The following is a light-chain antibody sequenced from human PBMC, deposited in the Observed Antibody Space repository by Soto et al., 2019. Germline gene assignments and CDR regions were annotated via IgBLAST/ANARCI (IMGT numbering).Light chain of an antibody. CDR3: QQYNHWPPLT. CDR2: GAS. Sequence: EIVMTQSPATLSVSPGERATLSCRASQSVSSNLAWYQQKPGQAPRLLIYGASTRATGIPARFSGSGSGTEFTLTISSLQSEDFADYYCQQYNHWPPLTFGGGTKVELK. CDR1: QSVSSN. J-gene: IGKJ4*01. V-gene: IGKV3-15*01.